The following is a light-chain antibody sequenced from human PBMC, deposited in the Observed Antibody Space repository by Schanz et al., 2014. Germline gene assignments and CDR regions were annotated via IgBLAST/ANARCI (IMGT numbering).Light chain of an antibody. CDR3: QSYDSSLSGSWV. V-gene: IGLV1-40*01. CDR2: GNS. J-gene: IGLJ3*02. CDR1: SSNIGAGYD. Sequence: QSVLTQPPSASGTPGQRVTISCSGSSSNIGAGYDVHWYQQLPGTAPKLLIYGNSNRPSGVPDRFSASKSGTSASLAISGLQAEDEADYYCQSYDSSLSGSWVFGGGTKLTVL.